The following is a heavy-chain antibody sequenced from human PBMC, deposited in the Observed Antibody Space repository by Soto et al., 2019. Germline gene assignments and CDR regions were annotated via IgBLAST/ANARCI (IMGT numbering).Heavy chain of an antibody. CDR2: TIPIIGTT. V-gene: IGHV1-69*01. J-gene: IGHJ4*02. Sequence: QVQLVQSGAEVKKPGSSVKVSCKASGDTLSTHGISWVRQAPGQGPEWMGGTIPIIGTTDYAEKFQGRVTITADESTTTSYRELSSLRPDDTAVYYCAAGDSSDTGDHWGQGTLVTVSS. CDR1: GDTLSTHG. D-gene: IGHD5-18*01. CDR3: AAGDSSDTGDH.